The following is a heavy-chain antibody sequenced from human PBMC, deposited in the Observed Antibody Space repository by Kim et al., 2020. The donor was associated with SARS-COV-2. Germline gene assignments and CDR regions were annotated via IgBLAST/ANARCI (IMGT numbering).Heavy chain of an antibody. CDR1: GFTFSNYW. CDR2: IKEDGGEQ. CDR3: TREAYFGSGGYHYFDH. V-gene: IGHV3-7*01. D-gene: IGHD3-22*01. Sequence: GGSLRLSCAASGFTFSNYWVTWVRQAPGKGLEWVANIKEDGGEQYYVDSVKGRFTISRDNAKDSLFLQMNSLTAEDTAVYYCTREAYFGSGGYHYFDHWGQGTLVTVSS. J-gene: IGHJ4*02.